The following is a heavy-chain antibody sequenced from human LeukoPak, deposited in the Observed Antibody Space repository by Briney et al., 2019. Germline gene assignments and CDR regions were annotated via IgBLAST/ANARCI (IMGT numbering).Heavy chain of an antibody. Sequence: PGGSLRLSCEASGFSFDDYGMSWVRQSTGKGLEWVSAITNWNGGSTGYADSVRGRFTISRDNAKNSLYLQMNSLRAEDTALYYCARCSRSSTDCYSAFDIWGQGTMVTFAS. D-gene: IGHD2-2*02. CDR1: GFSFDDYG. CDR2: ITNWNGGST. V-gene: IGHV3-20*04. J-gene: IGHJ3*02. CDR3: ARCSRSSTDCYSAFDI.